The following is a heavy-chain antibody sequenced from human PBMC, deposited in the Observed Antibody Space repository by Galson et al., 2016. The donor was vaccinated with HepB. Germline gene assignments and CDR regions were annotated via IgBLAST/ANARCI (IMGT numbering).Heavy chain of an antibody. CDR1: VFSFSPYA. Sequence: SLRLSCAVSVFSFSPYAMNWVRQAPGRGLEWISYIRGVTSALQYADSVKGRFSISRDNAWNSLYLQMNSLRADDTAVYYCVRDHYWAFDYWGQGILVTVSS. CDR3: VRDHYWAFDY. CDR2: IRGVTSAL. D-gene: IGHD2-8*02. J-gene: IGHJ4*02. V-gene: IGHV3-48*01.